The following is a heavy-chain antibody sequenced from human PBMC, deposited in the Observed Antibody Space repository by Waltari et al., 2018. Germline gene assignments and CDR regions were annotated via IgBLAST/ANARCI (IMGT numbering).Heavy chain of an antibody. V-gene: IGHV4-34*01. CDR3: ARGPDMWVGKMFDP. Sequence: QVQLQQWGAGVLKPSETLSLSCAVYGGSFRDYYWSWIRQPPGKGLEWIGEINHSGSTNHNPSLQGRVTIQLDMSKNQFALKLSSVTAADTAVYYCARGPDMWVGKMFDPWGQGTLVTVSS. D-gene: IGHD3-9*01. J-gene: IGHJ5*02. CDR2: INHSGST. CDR1: GGSFRDYY.